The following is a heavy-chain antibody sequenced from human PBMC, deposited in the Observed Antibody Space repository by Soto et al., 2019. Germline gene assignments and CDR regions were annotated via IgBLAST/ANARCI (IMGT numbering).Heavy chain of an antibody. CDR2: ISWNSGSI. CDR3: AKGSHYDYGDYDLAFDI. Sequence: PGGSLRLSCAASGFTFDDYAMHWVRQAPGKGLEWVSGISWNSGSIGYADSVKGRFTISRDNAKNSLYLQMNSLRAEDTALYYCAKGSHYDYGDYDLAFDIWGQGTXVTVSS. V-gene: IGHV3-9*01. J-gene: IGHJ3*02. CDR1: GFTFDDYA. D-gene: IGHD4-17*01.